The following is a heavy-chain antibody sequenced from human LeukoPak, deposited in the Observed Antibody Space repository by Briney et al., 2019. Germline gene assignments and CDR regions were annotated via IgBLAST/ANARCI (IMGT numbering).Heavy chain of an antibody. V-gene: IGHV4-61*02. CDR1: GGSISSGSYY. CDR3: ARGGSSWYNWFDP. CDR2: IYTNGGT. Sequence: SETLSLTCTLSGGSISSGSYYWSWIRQPAGKGLEWIGRIYTNGGTDYNPSLKSRVTISVDASRTQFSLNLSSVTAADTAVYYCARGGSSWYNWFDPWGQGTLVTVSS. D-gene: IGHD6-13*01. J-gene: IGHJ5*02.